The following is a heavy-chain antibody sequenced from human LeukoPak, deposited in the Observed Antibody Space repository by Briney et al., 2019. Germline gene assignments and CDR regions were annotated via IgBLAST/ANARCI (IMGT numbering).Heavy chain of an antibody. CDR2: ISGSGGST. V-gene: IGHV3-23*01. CDR1: GFTFSSYA. Sequence: GGSLRLSCAASGFTFSSYAMSWVRQAPGKGLEWVSAISGSGGSTYYADSVKGRFTISRDNSKNTLYLQMNSLKTEDTAVYYCTTDAHSSSWYLGYWGQGALVTVSS. J-gene: IGHJ4*02. D-gene: IGHD6-13*01. CDR3: TTDAHSSSWYLGY.